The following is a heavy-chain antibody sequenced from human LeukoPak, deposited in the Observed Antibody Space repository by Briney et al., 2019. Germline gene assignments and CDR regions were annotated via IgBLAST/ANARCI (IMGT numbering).Heavy chain of an antibody. D-gene: IGHD2-15*01. CDR3: ARGRGYCSGGSCSHYFDY. CDR2: INHSGST. CDR1: GGSFRGYY. Sequence: SETLSLTCAVYGGSFRGYYWSWIRQPPGKGLEGIGEINHSGSTNYNPSLKSRVTISVDTSKNQFSLKLRSVTAADTAVYYCARGRGYCSGGSCSHYFDYWGQGTLVTVSP. J-gene: IGHJ4*02. V-gene: IGHV4-34*01.